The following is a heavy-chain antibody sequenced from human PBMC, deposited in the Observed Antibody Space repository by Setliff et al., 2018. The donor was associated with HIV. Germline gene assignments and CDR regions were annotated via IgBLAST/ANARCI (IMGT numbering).Heavy chain of an antibody. CDR2: INPSSGAT. Sequence: ASVKVSCKASGGTFIRYAFNWVRQAPGQGLEWVGRINPSSGATKCAPKFQGRITMTTEKSITTAYMELTSLRSDDTAIYYCARDIIAREEYNSDYWGQGTLVTVSS. V-gene: IGHV1-2*06. CDR1: GGTFIRYA. D-gene: IGHD1-20*01. CDR3: ARDIIAREEYNSDY. J-gene: IGHJ4*02.